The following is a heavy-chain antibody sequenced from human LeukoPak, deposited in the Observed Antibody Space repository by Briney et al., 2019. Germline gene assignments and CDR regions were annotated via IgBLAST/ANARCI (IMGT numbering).Heavy chain of an antibody. Sequence: ASVKVSCKASGYTFTSYDINWVRQATGQGLEWMGWMNPSSGNTGYAQKFQGRVTMTGNTSISTAYMELSSLRSEDTAVYYCARGGSSGWYPSSAALDYWGQGTLVTVSS. CDR1: GYTFTSYD. J-gene: IGHJ4*02. CDR3: ARGGSSGWYPSSAALDY. V-gene: IGHV1-8*01. CDR2: MNPSSGNT. D-gene: IGHD6-19*01.